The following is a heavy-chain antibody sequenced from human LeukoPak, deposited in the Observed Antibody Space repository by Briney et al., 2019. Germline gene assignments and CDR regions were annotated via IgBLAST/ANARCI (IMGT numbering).Heavy chain of an antibody. CDR1: GGSISSYY. D-gene: IGHD2/OR15-2a*01. CDR3: ARAFEYYYFDY. CDR2: IFYRGRT. Sequence: PSETLSLTCTVSGGSISSYYWSWIRQPPGKGLEWIGNIFYRGRTYYKSSLKRRVTISVNTSKNQFSLKLSSVTAADTAVYYCARAFEYYYFDYWGQGTLVTVSS. J-gene: IGHJ4*02. V-gene: IGHV4-59*04.